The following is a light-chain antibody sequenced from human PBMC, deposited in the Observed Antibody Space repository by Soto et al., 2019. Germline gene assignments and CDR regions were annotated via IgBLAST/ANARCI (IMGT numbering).Light chain of an antibody. CDR3: SSYTTTSTYV. Sequence: QSALTQPASVSGSPGQSITISCTGTSSDVGDYPYVSWYQQHPGKVPKLIIYEVTNRPSGVTSRFSGSKSENTASLTISGLQAEDEADYYCSSYTTTSTYVFGTGTKVTVL. J-gene: IGLJ1*01. V-gene: IGLV2-14*01. CDR2: EVT. CDR1: SSDVGDYPY.